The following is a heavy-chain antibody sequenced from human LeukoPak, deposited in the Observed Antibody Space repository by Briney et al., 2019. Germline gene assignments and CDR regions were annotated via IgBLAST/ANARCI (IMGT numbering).Heavy chain of an antibody. CDR1: GFTFSGSD. CDR3: GFRSSEIPYKWFDP. Sequence: PGGSLRLSCAASGFTFSGSDVHWIRQASGKGREWVGRIKIRTDNFATAYAASVKGRFTISRDDSKNTAYLLMNSLKTDDTAVYYCGFRSSEIPYKWFDPSGQGTLVTVSS. CDR2: IKIRTDNFAT. J-gene: IGHJ5*02. V-gene: IGHV3-73*01. D-gene: IGHD1-14*01.